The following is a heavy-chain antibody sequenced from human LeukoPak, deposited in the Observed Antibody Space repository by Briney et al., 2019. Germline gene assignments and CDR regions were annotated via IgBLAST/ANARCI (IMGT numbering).Heavy chain of an antibody. V-gene: IGHV4-59*08. CDR3: AGHHPRNTVDF. D-gene: IGHD2-8*02. CDR1: GGSISSYQ. J-gene: IGHJ4*02. Sequence: PSETLSLTCTVSGGSISSYQWSWIRQPPGKGLEWIGYISYSGFTNYNPSLKSRVTISLDTSKNQFSLKLTSVTAADTAVYYCAGHHPRNTVDFWGREPWSPSPQ. CDR2: ISYSGFT.